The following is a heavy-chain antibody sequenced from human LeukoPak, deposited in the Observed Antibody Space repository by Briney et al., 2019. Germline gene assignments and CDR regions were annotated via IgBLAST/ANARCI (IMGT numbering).Heavy chain of an antibody. D-gene: IGHD4-11*01. V-gene: IGHV3-21*01. J-gene: IGHJ5*02. CDR1: GFTFSSYR. CDR3: ARVDAIDYSDYEANWFDP. CDR2: ISSSSSYI. Sequence: GGSLRLSCAASGFTFSSYRMNWVRQAPGKGLEWVSSISSSSSYIYYADSVKGRFTISRDNAKNSLYLEMDSLRAEDTAVYYCARVDAIDYSDYEANWFDPWGQGTLVTVSS.